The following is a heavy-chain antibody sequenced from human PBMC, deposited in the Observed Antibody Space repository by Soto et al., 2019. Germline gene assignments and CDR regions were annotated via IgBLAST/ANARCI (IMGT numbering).Heavy chain of an antibody. Sequence: ASVKVSCKASGYTFTSYYMHWVRQAPGQGLEWMGWINPNSGGTNYAQKFQGWVTMTRDTSISTAYMELSRLRSDDTAVYYCARDPHMITFGGVDYYYYGMDVWGQGTTVTVSS. J-gene: IGHJ6*02. CDR1: GYTFTSYY. CDR3: ARDPHMITFGGVDYYYYGMDV. V-gene: IGHV1-2*04. D-gene: IGHD3-16*01. CDR2: INPNSGGT.